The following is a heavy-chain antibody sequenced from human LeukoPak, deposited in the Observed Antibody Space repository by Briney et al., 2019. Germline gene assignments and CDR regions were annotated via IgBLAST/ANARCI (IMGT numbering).Heavy chain of an antibody. CDR2: INHSGST. V-gene: IGHV4-34*01. D-gene: IGHD2-2*01. CDR1: GGSFSGYY. Sequence: SETLSLTCAVYGGSFSGYYWSWIRQPPGKGLEWIGEINHSGSTNYNPSLKSRVTISVDTSKNQFSLKLSSVTAADTAAYYCARTHCSSTSCYYYYGMDVWGQGTTVTVSS. J-gene: IGHJ6*02. CDR3: ARTHCSSTSCYYYYGMDV.